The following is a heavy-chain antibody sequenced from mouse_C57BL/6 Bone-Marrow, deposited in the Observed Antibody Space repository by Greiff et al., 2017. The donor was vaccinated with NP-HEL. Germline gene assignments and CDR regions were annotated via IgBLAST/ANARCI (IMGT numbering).Heavy chain of an antibody. CDR1: GYAFTNYL. D-gene: IGHD1-1*01. CDR3: AREGLLRYPYYFDD. Sequence: QVQLKESGAELVRPGTSVKVSCKASGYAFTNYLIEWVKQRPGQGLEWIGVINPGSGGTNYNEKFKGKATLTADKSSSTAYMQLSSLTSEDSAVYFCAREGLLRYPYYFDDWGQGTTLTVSS. CDR2: INPGSGGT. V-gene: IGHV1-54*01. J-gene: IGHJ2*01.